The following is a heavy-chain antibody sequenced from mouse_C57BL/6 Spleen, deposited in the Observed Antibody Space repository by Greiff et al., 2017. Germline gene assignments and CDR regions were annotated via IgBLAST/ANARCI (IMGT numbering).Heavy chain of an antibody. CDR1: GYSITSGYY. J-gene: IGHJ4*01. V-gene: IGHV3-6*01. CDR2: ISYDGSN. CDR3: ATYYDYDDAMDY. D-gene: IGHD2-4*01. Sequence: DVKLQESGPGLVKPSQSLSLTCSVTGYSITSGYYWNWIRQFPGNKLEWMGYISYDGSNNYNPSLKNRISITRDTSKNQFFLKLNSVTTEDTATYYCATYYDYDDAMDYWGQGTSVTVSS.